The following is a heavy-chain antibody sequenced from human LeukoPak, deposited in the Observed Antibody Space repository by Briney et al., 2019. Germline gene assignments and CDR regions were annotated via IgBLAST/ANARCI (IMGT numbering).Heavy chain of an antibody. V-gene: IGHV3-48*01. J-gene: IGHJ4*02. CDR3: ARDWGLDY. CDR1: GFTFSSYS. D-gene: IGHD7-27*01. Sequence: GGSLRLSCAASGFTFSSYSMNWVRQAPAKGLEWVSYISSSSSTIYYADPVKGRFTISRDNSKNTRYLQMTSLRADDTAVYYCARDWGLDYWGQGTLVTVSS. CDR2: ISSSSSTI.